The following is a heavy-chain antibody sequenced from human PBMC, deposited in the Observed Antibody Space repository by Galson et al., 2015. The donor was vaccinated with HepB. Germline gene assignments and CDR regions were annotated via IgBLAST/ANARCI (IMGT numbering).Heavy chain of an antibody. Sequence: SLRLSCAASGFTFNIYGMSWVRQTPGKGLEWLSYISSSSITIYYAESVKGRFTISRDNAKNSLYLQMNSLRDEDTAVYYCARDRGVEETYYYSGMDVWGQGTTVTVSS. CDR3: ARDRGVEETYYYSGMDV. CDR2: ISSSSITI. V-gene: IGHV3-48*02. J-gene: IGHJ6*02. CDR1: GFTFNIYG. D-gene: IGHD3-10*01.